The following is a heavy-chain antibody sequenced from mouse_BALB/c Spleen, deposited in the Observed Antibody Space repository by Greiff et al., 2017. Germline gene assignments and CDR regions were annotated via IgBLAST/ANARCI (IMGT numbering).Heavy chain of an antibody. J-gene: IGHJ4*01. V-gene: IGHV14-3*02. CDR3: GDSITTAYAMDY. CDR1: GFNIKDTY. D-gene: IGHD1-2*01. CDR2: IDPANGNT. Sequence: VQLKESGAELVKPGASVKLSCTASGFNIKDTYMHWVKQRPEQGLEWIGRIDPANGNTKYDPKFQGKATITADTSSNTAYLQLSILTSEDTAVYYCGDSITTAYAMDYWGQGTSVTVSS.